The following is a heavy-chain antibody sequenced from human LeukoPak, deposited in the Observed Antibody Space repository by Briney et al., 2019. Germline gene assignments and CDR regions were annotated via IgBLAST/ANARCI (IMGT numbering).Heavy chain of an antibody. J-gene: IGHJ4*02. V-gene: IGHV1-8*01. Sequence: ASVKVSCKASGYTFTSYDINWVRQATGQGLEWMGWMNPNSGNTGYAQKFQGRVTMTRDTSTSTVYMELSSLRSEDTAVYYCARVNSGYDSYFDYWGQGTLVTVSS. CDR2: MNPNSGNT. CDR1: GYTFTSYD. D-gene: IGHD5-12*01. CDR3: ARVNSGYDSYFDY.